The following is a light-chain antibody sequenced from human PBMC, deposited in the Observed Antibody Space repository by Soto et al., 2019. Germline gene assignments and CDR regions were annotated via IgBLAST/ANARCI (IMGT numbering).Light chain of an antibody. CDR1: QDISKY. Sequence: DIQMTQSPSSLSASVGDRITITCQASQDISKYLNWCQHKPGKAPKLLIYDASNFETGVPSRFSGSGSGTEFTFTISSLQPEDIATYYCQQYDNIPLTFGGGTKVDIK. CDR3: QQYDNIPLT. CDR2: DAS. J-gene: IGKJ4*01. V-gene: IGKV1-33*01.